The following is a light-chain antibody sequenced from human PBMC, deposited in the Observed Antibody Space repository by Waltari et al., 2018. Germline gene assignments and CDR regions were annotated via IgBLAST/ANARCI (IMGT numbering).Light chain of an antibody. CDR1: SVGSES. J-gene: IGLJ1*01. CDR2: DDS. Sequence: SYVLTQPPSVSVAPGETARITCGGSSVGSESVHWYQQKPGQAPVLVIYDDSVRPSGLPGRFSASSSGDTATLSSSRVEAGDEADYYCQVWDRESDVFGTGTRVTVL. V-gene: IGLV3-21*04. CDR3: QVWDRESDV.